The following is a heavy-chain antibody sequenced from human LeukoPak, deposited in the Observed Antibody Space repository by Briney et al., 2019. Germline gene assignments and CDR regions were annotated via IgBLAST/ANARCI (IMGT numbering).Heavy chain of an antibody. D-gene: IGHD2-2*01. Sequence: GGSLRLSCAASGFTFSSYTMNWVRLAPGKGLEWVSSISRSNIYKYYADSVKGRFTISRDNANSSLFLQMNSLRAEDTALYYCARDRGSNNYFDHWGQGTLVTVSS. CDR3: ARDRGSNNYFDH. J-gene: IGHJ4*02. CDR1: GFTFSSYT. V-gene: IGHV3-21*04. CDR2: ISRSNIYK.